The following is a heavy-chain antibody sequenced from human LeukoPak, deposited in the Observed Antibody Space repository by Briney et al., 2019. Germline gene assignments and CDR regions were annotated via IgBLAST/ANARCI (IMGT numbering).Heavy chain of an antibody. J-gene: IGHJ3*02. CDR1: GFTSSSYS. CDR2: ISSSSSYI. D-gene: IGHD5/OR15-5a*01. V-gene: IGHV3-21*01. CDR3: ARDLLRTPKRSILYTNDAFDI. Sequence: PGGSLRLSCAASGFTSSSYSMNWVRQAPGKGLEWVSSISSSSSYIYYADSVKGRFTISRDNAKNSLYLQMNSLRAEDTAVYYCARDLLRTPKRSILYTNDAFDIWGQGTMVTVSS.